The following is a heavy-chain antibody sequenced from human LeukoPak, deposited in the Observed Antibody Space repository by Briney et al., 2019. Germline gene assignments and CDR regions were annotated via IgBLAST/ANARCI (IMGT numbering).Heavy chain of an antibody. CDR1: GYTLTELS. CDR2: FDPEDGET. CDR3: APLATEYCGGDCYSGWFDP. Sequence: ASVKVSCKVSGYTLTELSMHWVRQAPGKGLEWMGGFDPEDGETIYAQKFQGRVTMTEDTSTDTAYMELSSLRSDDTAVYYCAPLATEYCGGDCYSGWFDPWGQGTLVTASS. J-gene: IGHJ5*02. V-gene: IGHV1-24*01. D-gene: IGHD2-21*02.